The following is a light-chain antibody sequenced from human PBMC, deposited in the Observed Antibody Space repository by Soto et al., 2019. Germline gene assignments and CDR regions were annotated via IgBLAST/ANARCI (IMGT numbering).Light chain of an antibody. J-gene: IGKJ1*01. V-gene: IGKV1-5*01. CDR3: QQYNSYWT. CDR2: DAS. Sequence: DLQMTQSPSTLSASVGARVTITCRASQSISSWLAWYQQKPGKAPKLLIYDASSLESGVPSRFSGSGSGTEFTLTISSLQPDDFATYYCQQYNSYWTFGQGTKVDIK. CDR1: QSISSW.